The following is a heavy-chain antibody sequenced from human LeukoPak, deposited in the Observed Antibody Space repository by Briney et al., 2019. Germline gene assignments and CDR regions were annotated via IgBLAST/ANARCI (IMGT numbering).Heavy chain of an antibody. D-gene: IGHD4-17*01. CDR2: ISSSSSYI. CDR1: AFTFSSYS. Sequence: GGSLRLSCAASAFTFSSYSMNWVRQAAGKGLEWVSSISSSSSYIYYADSVKGRFTISRDNAKNSLYLQLNSLRAEDTAVYYCARSRDYGEPTIDYWGQGTLVTVSS. V-gene: IGHV3-21*01. J-gene: IGHJ4*02. CDR3: ARSRDYGEPTIDY.